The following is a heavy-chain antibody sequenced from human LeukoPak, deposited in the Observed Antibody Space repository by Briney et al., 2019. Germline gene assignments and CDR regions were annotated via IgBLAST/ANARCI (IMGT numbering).Heavy chain of an antibody. V-gene: IGHV3-48*01. D-gene: IGHD5-12*01. CDR1: GFTFSSYE. CDR3: ARDREEVDGAFDI. CDR2: ISSSSSTI. Sequence: PGGSLRLSCAASGFTFSSYEMHWVRQAPGKGLEWVSYISSSSSTIYYADSVKGRFTISRDNAKNSLYLQMNSLRAEDTAVYYCARDREEVDGAFDIWGQGTMVTVSS. J-gene: IGHJ3*02.